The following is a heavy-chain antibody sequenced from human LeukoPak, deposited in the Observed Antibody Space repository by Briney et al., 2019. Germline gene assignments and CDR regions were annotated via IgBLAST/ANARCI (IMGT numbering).Heavy chain of an antibody. V-gene: IGHV3-9*01. D-gene: IGHD5-18*01. Sequence: GRSLRLSCAASGFPFDDYAMHWVRQAPGKGLEWVSGISWNSGSIGYADSVKGRFTISRDNAKNSLYLQVNSLRAEDTALYYCAKDMKAMATNWFDPWGQGTLVTVSS. CDR3: AKDMKAMATNWFDP. CDR1: GFPFDDYA. CDR2: ISWNSGSI. J-gene: IGHJ5*02.